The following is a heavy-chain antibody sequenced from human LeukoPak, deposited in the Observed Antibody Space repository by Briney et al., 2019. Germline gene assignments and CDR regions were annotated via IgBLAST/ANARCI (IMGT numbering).Heavy chain of an antibody. D-gene: IGHD3-10*01. Sequence: GGSLRLSCAAPGFTFSSYSMNCVRQAPGKGLERVSVIYSGGSTYYADSVKGRFTIYRDNSKNTLYLQMNSQRAEDTAVYYCARGWFGELNWFDPWGQGTLVTVSS. V-gene: IGHV3-53*01. J-gene: IGHJ5*02. CDR3: ARGWFGELNWFDP. CDR2: IYSGGST. CDR1: GFTFSSYS.